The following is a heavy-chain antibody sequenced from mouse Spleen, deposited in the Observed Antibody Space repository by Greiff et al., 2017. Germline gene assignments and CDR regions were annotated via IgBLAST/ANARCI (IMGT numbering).Heavy chain of an antibody. V-gene: IGHV14-3*02. J-gene: IGHJ4*01. D-gene: IGHD1-1*01. CDR2: IDPANGNT. Sequence: EVQGVESGAELVKPGASVKLSCTASGFNIKDTYMHWVKQRPEQGLEWIGRIDPANGNTKYDPKFQGKATITADTSSNTAYLQLSSLTSEDTAVYYCARSSSTVVAPYYAMDYWGQGTSVTVSS. CDR3: ARSSSTVVAPYYAMDY. CDR1: GFNIKDTY.